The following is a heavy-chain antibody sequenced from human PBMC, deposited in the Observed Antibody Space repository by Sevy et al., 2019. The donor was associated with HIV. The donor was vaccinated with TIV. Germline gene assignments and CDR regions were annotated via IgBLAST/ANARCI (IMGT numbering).Heavy chain of an antibody. CDR3: AREAREVS. J-gene: IGHJ4*02. CDR2: INTGGDIT. Sequence: GGSLRLSCAASGFMFNNFAMSWVRQAPGKGLEWVSLINTGGDITYYADSVKGRFSISRDNFKNILYLQMNSLRAEDTAVDYCAREAREVSGGQGTLVTVSS. CDR1: GFMFNNFA. V-gene: IGHV3-23*01.